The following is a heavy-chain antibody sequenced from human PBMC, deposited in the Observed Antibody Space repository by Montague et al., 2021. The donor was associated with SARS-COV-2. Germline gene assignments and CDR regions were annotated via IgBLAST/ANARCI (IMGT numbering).Heavy chain of an antibody. CDR2: ISDSGST. Sequence: SETLSLTCTVSGGSLNNYFWSWIRQPPGKGLEWVGYISDSGSTKYNPSLQSRVTISVDTARNQFSLKLLSVTAADTAVYYCARQNSGTDHYDAFDFWGQGTMVTVSS. CDR1: GGSLNNYF. J-gene: IGHJ3*01. V-gene: IGHV4-59*08. CDR3: ARQNSGTDHYDAFDF. D-gene: IGHD1-26*01.